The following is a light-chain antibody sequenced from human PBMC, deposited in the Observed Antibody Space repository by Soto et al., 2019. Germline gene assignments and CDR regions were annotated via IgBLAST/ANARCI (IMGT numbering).Light chain of an antibody. J-gene: IGKJ1*01. Sequence: EIVLTQSPGTLSLSPGERATLSCRASQSVSSSYLAWYQQKPGQAPRLLIYGASSRATGIPDRFSGSGSGKDFTLTISRLEPEDFAVYYCQQYCSSPTPWTFGQGTKVEIK. CDR2: GAS. V-gene: IGKV3-20*01. CDR1: QSVSSSY. CDR3: QQYCSSPTPWT.